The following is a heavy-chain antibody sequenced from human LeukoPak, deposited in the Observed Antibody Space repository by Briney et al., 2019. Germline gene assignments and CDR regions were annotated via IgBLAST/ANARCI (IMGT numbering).Heavy chain of an antibody. Sequence: ASLKVSCKASGYTFTGYYMNWVRQAPGQGLEWMGWINANSGGTNYAQKFQGRVTMTRDTSISTAYMELSRLRSDDTAVYYCARDQPGIAAAGLDYWGQGTLVTVSS. V-gene: IGHV1-2*02. CDR2: INANSGGT. D-gene: IGHD6-13*01. J-gene: IGHJ4*02. CDR3: ARDQPGIAAAGLDY. CDR1: GYTFTGYY.